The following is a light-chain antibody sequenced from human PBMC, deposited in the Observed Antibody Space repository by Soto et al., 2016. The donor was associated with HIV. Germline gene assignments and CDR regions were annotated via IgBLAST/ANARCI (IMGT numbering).Light chain of an antibody. Sequence: SYELTQPPSVSVSPGQTASITCSGDKLGNKYACWYQQKPGQSPVLVIFQDTKRPSGIPERFSGSNSGNTATLTISETQAIDEADYYCQAWDSSTARVVFGGGTKLTVL. CDR3: QAWDSSTARVV. CDR2: QDT. CDR1: KLGNKY. J-gene: IGLJ2*01. V-gene: IGLV3-1*01.